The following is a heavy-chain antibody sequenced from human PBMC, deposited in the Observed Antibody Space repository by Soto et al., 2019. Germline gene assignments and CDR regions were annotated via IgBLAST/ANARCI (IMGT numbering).Heavy chain of an antibody. V-gene: IGHV3-30*03. CDR1: GFTFSNYG. D-gene: IGHD3-22*01. CDR3: AGGVYYYDY. J-gene: IGHJ4*02. Sequence: VQLVESGGGEVQPGTSLRLSCAVSGFTFSNYGMHWVRQAPGKGLEWVAMMSYDGSDEYYADSVKGRFTISRDNSKNTLYLQMNSLRTDDTAVYYCAGGVYYYDYWGQGTQVTVSS. CDR2: MSYDGSDE.